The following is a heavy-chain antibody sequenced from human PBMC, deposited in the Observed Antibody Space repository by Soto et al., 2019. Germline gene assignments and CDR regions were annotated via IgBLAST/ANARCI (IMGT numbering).Heavy chain of an antibody. CDR1: GFTFSSYA. Sequence: EVQLLESGGGLGQPGGSLRLSCAASGFTFSSYAMSWVRQAPGKGVEWVSSISGSGGSTYYADSVKGRFTISRDNPKNTPYLQMNSLRAEDTAVYYCAKYGVTRSPFYLDYWGQGTLVTVSS. J-gene: IGHJ4*02. CDR3: AKYGVTRSPFYLDY. CDR2: ISGSGGST. V-gene: IGHV3-23*01. D-gene: IGHD2-8*01.